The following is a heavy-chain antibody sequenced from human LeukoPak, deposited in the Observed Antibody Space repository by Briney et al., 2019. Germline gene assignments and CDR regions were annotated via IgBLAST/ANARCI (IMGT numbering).Heavy chain of an antibody. CDR2: IYPGDSDT. J-gene: IGHJ4*02. CDR3: ARRSLFRFLEWLPDY. D-gene: IGHD3-3*01. Sequence: GESLKISCKGSGYSFTSYWIGWVRQMPGKGLEWMGIIYPGDSDTRYSPSFQGQVTISADKSISTAYLQWSSLKASDTAMYYCARRSLFRFLEWLPDYWGQGTLVTVSS. V-gene: IGHV5-51*01. CDR1: GYSFTSYW.